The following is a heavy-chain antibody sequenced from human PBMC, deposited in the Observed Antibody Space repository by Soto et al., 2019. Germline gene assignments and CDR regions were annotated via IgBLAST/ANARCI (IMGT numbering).Heavy chain of an antibody. J-gene: IGHJ4*02. Sequence: QVQLVQSGAEVKKPGASVKVSCKASGYTFTSYGISWVRQAPGQGLEWMGWISAYNGNTNYAQKLQGRVTMTTDTXXXXXXXXXXXXXXXXXXXXXXXXXXXXXXXXXSDWGQGTLVTVSS. V-gene: IGHV1-18*01. CDR1: GYTFTSYG. CDR2: ISAYNGNT. CDR3: XXXXXXXXXXXSD.